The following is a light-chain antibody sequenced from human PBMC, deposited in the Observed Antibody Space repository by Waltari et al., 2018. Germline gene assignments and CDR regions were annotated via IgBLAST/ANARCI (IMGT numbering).Light chain of an antibody. Sequence: SYVLTQPPSLSVAPGQTAKIPCGGYNIGSRSVHWYQQKPGQAPVLVVYDDSDRPSGIPDRFSGSNSGNTATLTISSVEAGDEAAYYCQGWDSTSDVVFGGGTKLTVL. V-gene: IGLV3-21*02. J-gene: IGLJ3*02. CDR2: DDS. CDR3: QGWDSTSDVV. CDR1: NIGSRS.